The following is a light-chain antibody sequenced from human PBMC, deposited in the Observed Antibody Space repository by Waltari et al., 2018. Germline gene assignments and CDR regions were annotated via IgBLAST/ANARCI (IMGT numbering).Light chain of an antibody. J-gene: IGKJ2*01. Sequence: DIKMTQFPCSVSASVGDRVTIPCWASQDISSWLAWYQQKPGKAPEILIYSSSTLRFGVPSRFSGSRSGTEFSLTITGLQPDDSATYFCQQANSCPYTYGQGTKLDI. V-gene: IGKV1D-12*01. CDR2: SSS. CDR3: QQANSCPYT. CDR1: QDISSW.